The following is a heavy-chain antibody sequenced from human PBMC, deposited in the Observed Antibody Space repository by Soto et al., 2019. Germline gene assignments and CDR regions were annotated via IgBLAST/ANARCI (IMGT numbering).Heavy chain of an antibody. V-gene: IGHV3-21*01. J-gene: IGHJ5*02. CDR1: GFTFSSYS. CDR2: ISSSSSYI. CDR3: ARADACVGSSSNCFDP. Sequence: GGSLRLSCAASGFTFSSYSMNWVRQAPGKGLEWVSSISSSSSYIYYADSVKGRFTISRDNAKNSLYLQMNSLRAEDTAVYYCARADACVGSSSNCFDPWGQGTLVTVSS. D-gene: IGHD6-6*01.